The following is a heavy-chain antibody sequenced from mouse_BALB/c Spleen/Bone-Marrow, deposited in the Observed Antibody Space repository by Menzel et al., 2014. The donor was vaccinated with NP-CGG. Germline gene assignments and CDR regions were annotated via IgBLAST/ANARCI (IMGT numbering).Heavy chain of an antibody. J-gene: IGHJ2*01. CDR2: ISSGGST. CDR3: ARVNYYGSFDY. CDR1: GFTFSSYA. V-gene: IGHV5-6-5*01. Sequence: EVQLVESGGGLVKPGGSLKLSCAASGFTFSSYAMSWVRQTPEKRLEWVASISSGGSTYYPDSVKGRFTISRDNARNILYLRMSSLRSEDTAMYCCARVNYYGSFDYWGQGTTLTVSS. D-gene: IGHD1-2*01.